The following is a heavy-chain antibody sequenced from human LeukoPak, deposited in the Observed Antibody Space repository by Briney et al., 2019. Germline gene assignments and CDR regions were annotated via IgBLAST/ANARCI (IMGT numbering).Heavy chain of an antibody. J-gene: IGHJ4*02. CDR2: IRSKANSYAT. CDR1: GFTFSGSA. V-gene: IGHV3-73*01. D-gene: IGHD3-9*01. Sequence: GGSLRLSCAASGFTFSGSAMHWVRQASGKGLEWVGRIRSKANSYATAYAASVKGRFTISRDDSKNTAYLQMNSLKTEDTAVYYCTPSLYDILTGSDYWGQGTLVTVPS. CDR3: TPSLYDILTGSDY.